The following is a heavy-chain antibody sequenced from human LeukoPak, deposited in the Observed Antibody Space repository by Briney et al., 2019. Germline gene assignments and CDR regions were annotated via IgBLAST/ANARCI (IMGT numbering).Heavy chain of an antibody. Sequence: SETLSLTCFVSGDPLSDYKWTWVRQSPGEGLEWIGYIYSTGTSNYNPSFRSRVTISIDTSRKQLSLKLTSVTAADTAFYYCARFWSGFDYWGRGTLVTVSP. J-gene: IGHJ4*02. CDR2: IYSTGTS. CDR3: ARFWSGFDY. V-gene: IGHV4-59*01. D-gene: IGHD3-3*01. CDR1: GDPLSDYK.